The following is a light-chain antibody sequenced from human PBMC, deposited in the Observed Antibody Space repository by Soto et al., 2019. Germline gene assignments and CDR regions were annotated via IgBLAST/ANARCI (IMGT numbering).Light chain of an antibody. CDR3: QKYSSVIT. CDR1: QSISSW. Sequence: DIQMTQSPSTLSASVGDRVTITCRASQSISSWLAWYQQKPGKAPKLLIYAASTLQSGVPSRFSGSGSGTDFTLTITSLQPEDVATYYCQKYSSVITFGQGTRLEIK. V-gene: IGKV1-27*01. CDR2: AAS. J-gene: IGKJ5*01.